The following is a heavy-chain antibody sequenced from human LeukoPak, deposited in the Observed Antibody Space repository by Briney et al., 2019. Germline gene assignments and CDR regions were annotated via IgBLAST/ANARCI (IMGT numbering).Heavy chain of an antibody. J-gene: IGHJ6*03. CDR3: ARHKDHYYSYLDV. V-gene: IGHV4-39*01. Sequence: PSETLTLTCSVSGDSISTSSYYWVWLRQPPGKGLEWSVTIYYSRSTYYNPSLTSRLTISVDTSKNQFSLKLSSVTAADTAVYYCARHKDHYYSYLDVWGKGTTVTISS. CDR2: IYYSRST. CDR1: GDSISTSSYY.